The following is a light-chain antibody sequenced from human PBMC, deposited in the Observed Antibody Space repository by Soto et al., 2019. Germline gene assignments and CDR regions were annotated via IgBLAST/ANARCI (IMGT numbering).Light chain of an antibody. CDR2: DVN. Sequence: QSALTQPRSVSGSPGQSVTISCTGSSSDVGYYNYVSWYQQYPGQAPKLIIYDVNKRPSGVPDRFSGSKFANTASLTISGLQLEDDADYYCCSYAGSYSWVFGGWTQLTVL. V-gene: IGLV2-11*01. CDR3: CSYAGSYSWV. CDR1: SSDVGYYNY. J-gene: IGLJ3*02.